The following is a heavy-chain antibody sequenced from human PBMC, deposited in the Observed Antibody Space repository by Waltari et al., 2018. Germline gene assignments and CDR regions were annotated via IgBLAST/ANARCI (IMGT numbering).Heavy chain of an antibody. CDR1: GGSFSGYY. CDR3: ARGSGYSGYDKRD. V-gene: IGHV4-34*01. D-gene: IGHD5-12*01. CDR2: INHSGST. J-gene: IGHJ4*02. Sequence: QVHLQQWGPGLLKPSEPLSLTCAVYGGSFSGYYWIWIRQPPGKGLEWIGEINHSGSTNYNPSLKSRVTISVDTSKNQFSLKLSSVTAADTAVYYCARGSGYSGYDKRDWGQGTLVTVSS.